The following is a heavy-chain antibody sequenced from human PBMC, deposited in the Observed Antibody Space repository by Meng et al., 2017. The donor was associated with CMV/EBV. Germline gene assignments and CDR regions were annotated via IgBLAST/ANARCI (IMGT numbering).Heavy chain of an antibody. J-gene: IGHJ4*02. CDR1: GGSISSYY. CDR3: ARMQDTASIDY. D-gene: IGHD5-18*01. V-gene: IGHV4-59*01. Sequence: GSLRLSCTVSGGSISSYYWSWIRQPPGKGLEWIGYIYYSGSTNYNPSLKSRVTISVDTSKNQFSLKLSSVTAADTAVYYCARMQDTASIDYWGQGTLVTVSS. CDR2: IYYSGST.